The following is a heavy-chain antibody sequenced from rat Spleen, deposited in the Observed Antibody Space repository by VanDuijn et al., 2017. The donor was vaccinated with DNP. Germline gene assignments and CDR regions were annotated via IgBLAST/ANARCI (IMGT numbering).Heavy chain of an antibody. CDR3: ARWNSGHFDY. D-gene: IGHD4-3*01. Sequence: EVQLVESGGGLVQPGRSMKLSCAASGFTFSNYFMTWVRQAPAKGLEWVASIGSPAYAPYYTDSVKGRFTISRDNAKSTLYLQMNSLRSEDMATYFCARWNSGHFDYWGQGVMVSVSS. J-gene: IGHJ2*01. V-gene: IGHV5-25*01. CDR2: IGSPAYAP. CDR1: GFTFSNYF.